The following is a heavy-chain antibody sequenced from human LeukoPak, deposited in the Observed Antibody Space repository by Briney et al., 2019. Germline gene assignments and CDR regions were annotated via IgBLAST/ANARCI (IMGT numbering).Heavy chain of an antibody. D-gene: IGHD6-13*01. CDR3: ARVYYSSSYDYWYFDL. CDR2: KDYSGST. V-gene: IGHV4-59*01. CDR1: GGSISRYY. Sequence: PSETLSLTCTVSGGSISRYYWSWIRQPPGKGLEWIGYKDYSGSTNYNRSPKSRVTISVDTSKNQFSLKLSSVTAADTAVYYCARVYYSSSYDYWYFDLWGRGTLVTVSS. J-gene: IGHJ2*01.